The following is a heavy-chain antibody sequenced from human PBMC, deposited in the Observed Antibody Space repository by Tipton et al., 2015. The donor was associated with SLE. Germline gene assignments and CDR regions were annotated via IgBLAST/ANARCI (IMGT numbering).Heavy chain of an antibody. CDR3: ARGIQLWLRFDP. CDR2: IYYSGST. CDR1: GGSFSGHY. Sequence: TLSLTCAVYGGSFSGHYWSWIRQPPGKGLEWIGYIYYSGSTNYNPSLKSRVTISVDTSKNQFSLKLSSVTAADTAVYYCARGIQLWLRFDPWGQGTLVTVSS. V-gene: IGHV4-59*11. J-gene: IGHJ5*02. D-gene: IGHD5-18*01.